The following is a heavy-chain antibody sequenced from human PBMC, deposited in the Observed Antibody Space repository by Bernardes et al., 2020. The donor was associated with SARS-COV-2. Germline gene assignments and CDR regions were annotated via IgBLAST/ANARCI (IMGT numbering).Heavy chain of an antibody. Sequence: ASVKVSCKASGYTFTSYGISWVRQAPGQGLEWMGWISAYNGNTNYAQKLQGRVTMTTDTSTSTAYMELRSLRSDDTAVYYCARDCVTMVRGVPTNWFDPWGQGTLVTVSS. CDR1: GYTFTSYG. D-gene: IGHD3-10*01. CDR3: ARDCVTMVRGVPTNWFDP. V-gene: IGHV1-18*01. CDR2: ISAYNGNT. J-gene: IGHJ5*02.